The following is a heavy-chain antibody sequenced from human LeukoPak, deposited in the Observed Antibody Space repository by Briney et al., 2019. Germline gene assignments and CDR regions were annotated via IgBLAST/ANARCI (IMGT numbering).Heavy chain of an antibody. Sequence: GSLRLSCAASGFTFSSYSMNWVRQPPGKGLEWIGSIYYSGSTYYNPSLKSRVTISLDTSKNQFSLKLSSVTAADTAVYYCARSGYYDSSIDYWGQGTLVTVSS. CDR2: IYYSGST. CDR3: ARSGYYDSSIDY. D-gene: IGHD3-22*01. J-gene: IGHJ4*02. V-gene: IGHV4-39*07. CDR1: GFTFSSYS.